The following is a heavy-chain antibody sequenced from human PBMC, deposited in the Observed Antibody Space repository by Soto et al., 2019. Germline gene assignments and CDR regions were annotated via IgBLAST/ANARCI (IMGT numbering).Heavy chain of an antibody. D-gene: IGHD3-22*01. CDR3: AKDRYYDTPGWFDP. CDR1: GFTFRDHA. Sequence: PGGSLRLSCVGSGFTFRDHAMRWVRQAPGRGLEWASAISANGASIQHADSVKGRFSVSRDNAKNTVYLQMDNLRTEDSAVYYCAKDRYYDTPGWFDPWGQGSRVTVSS. J-gene: IGHJ5*02. V-gene: IGHV3-23*01. CDR2: ISANGASI.